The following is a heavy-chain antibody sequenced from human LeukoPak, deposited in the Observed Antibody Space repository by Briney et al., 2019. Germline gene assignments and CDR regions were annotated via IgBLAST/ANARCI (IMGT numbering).Heavy chain of an antibody. Sequence: GGSLRLSCAASGFTFSNAWMSWVRQAPGKGLEWVSVIYSGGSTYYADSVKGRFTISRDNSKSTLYIQMNSLRAEDTAVYYCARSAPAGFSYYYYYMDVWGKGTTVTISS. CDR2: IYSGGST. CDR3: ARSAPAGFSYYYYYMDV. J-gene: IGHJ6*03. D-gene: IGHD6-13*01. V-gene: IGHV3-66*01. CDR1: GFTFSNAW.